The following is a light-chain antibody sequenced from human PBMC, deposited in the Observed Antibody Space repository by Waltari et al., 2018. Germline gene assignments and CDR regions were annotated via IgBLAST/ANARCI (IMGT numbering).Light chain of an antibody. CDR3: SSYIGSSTLEL. CDR1: SSHVGGYNY. V-gene: IGLV2-14*03. CDR2: DVS. Sequence: QSALTRPSSVSGSPGRSIAISCTGTSSHVGGYNYVTWYQQHPGKAPKLMIFDVSNRPSGVSNSFSGSKSGNTASLTIFGLQGEDEADYYCSSYIGSSTLELFGGGTSLTVL. J-gene: IGLJ2*01.